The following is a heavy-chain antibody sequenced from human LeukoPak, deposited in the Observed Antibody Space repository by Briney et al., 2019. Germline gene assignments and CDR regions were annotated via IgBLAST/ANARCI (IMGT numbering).Heavy chain of an antibody. Sequence: GGSLRLSCAASGFIFSSYGMSWVRQAPGKGLEWVSAISGRGSSTYYADSVKGRFTISRDNSKSRLFLQMNSLRAEDTAVYYCASDRKVIAPAGSNFGRIDYWGQGTLVTVSS. V-gene: IGHV3-23*01. CDR3: ASDRKVIAPAGSNFGRIDY. CDR2: ISGRGSST. CDR1: GFIFSSYG. D-gene: IGHD6-13*01. J-gene: IGHJ4*02.